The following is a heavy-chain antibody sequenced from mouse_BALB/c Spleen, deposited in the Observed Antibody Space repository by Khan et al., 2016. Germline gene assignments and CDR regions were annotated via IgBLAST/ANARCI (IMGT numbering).Heavy chain of an antibody. CDR1: GYTFSSYW. CDR2: ILPGSGST. D-gene: IGHD1-1*02. V-gene: IGHV1-9*01. Sequence: QVRLQQSGAELMKPGASVKISCKATGYTFSSYWIEWVKQRPGHGLEWIGEILPGSGSTNYNEKFTGKATFTADTSSNTAYLQLSSPTSEDSAVWYCARGGRVARFAYWGQGTLVTVSA. J-gene: IGHJ3*01. CDR3: ARGGRVARFAY.